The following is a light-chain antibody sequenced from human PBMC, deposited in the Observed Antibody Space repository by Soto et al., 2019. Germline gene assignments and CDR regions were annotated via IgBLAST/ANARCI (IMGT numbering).Light chain of an antibody. CDR2: DAS. CDR1: QSVSSN. Sequence: EMGMTQSPATLSVSPGERATLSCGASQSVSSNLAWYQQKPGQAPRLLIYDASNGATGIPARFSGSGSGTDFTLTISSLEPEDFAVYYCQQRSNWPRITFGQGTRLEIK. CDR3: QQRSNWPRIT. V-gene: IGKV3-11*01. J-gene: IGKJ5*01.